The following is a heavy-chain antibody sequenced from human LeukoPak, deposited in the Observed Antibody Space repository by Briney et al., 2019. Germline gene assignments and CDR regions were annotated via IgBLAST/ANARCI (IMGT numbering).Heavy chain of an antibody. CDR2: IYYSGST. D-gene: IGHD4-17*01. CDR3: ARHRDGDHFDY. CDR1: GGSISSSSYY. Sequence: SETLSLTCTVSGGSISSSSYYWGWIRQPPGKGLEWIGSIYYSGSTYYNPSLKSRVTISVDTSKNQFSLKLSSLTAADTAVYYCARHRDGDHFDYWGQGTLVTVSS. V-gene: IGHV4-39*01. J-gene: IGHJ4*02.